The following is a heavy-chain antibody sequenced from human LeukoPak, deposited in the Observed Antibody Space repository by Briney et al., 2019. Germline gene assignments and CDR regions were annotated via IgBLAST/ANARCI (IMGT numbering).Heavy chain of an antibody. Sequence: GGSLRLSCAASGFTFSSYAMSWVRQAPGKGLEWVSAISGSGGSTYYADSVKGRFTISRDNSKNTLYLQMNSLRAEDTAAYYCAKDLGSSGWYNDYFDYWGQGTLVTVSS. CDR3: AKDLGSSGWYNDYFDY. J-gene: IGHJ4*02. CDR1: GFTFSSYA. V-gene: IGHV3-23*01. CDR2: ISGSGGST. D-gene: IGHD6-19*01.